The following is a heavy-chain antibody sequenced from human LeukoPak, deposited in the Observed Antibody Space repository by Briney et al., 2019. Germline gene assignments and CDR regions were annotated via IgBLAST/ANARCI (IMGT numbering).Heavy chain of an antibody. Sequence: SQTLSLTCAISGDSVSSNSVAWNWDRQSPSRGLEWLGRTYYRSRWYNVYAVSVKSRITINPDTSKNQFSLQLNSVTPEDTAVYYCARDHDYGDYGTYEDYWGQGTLVTVSS. CDR1: GDSVSSNSVA. CDR3: ARDHDYGDYGTYEDY. D-gene: IGHD4-17*01. V-gene: IGHV6-1*01. CDR2: TYYRSRWYN. J-gene: IGHJ4*02.